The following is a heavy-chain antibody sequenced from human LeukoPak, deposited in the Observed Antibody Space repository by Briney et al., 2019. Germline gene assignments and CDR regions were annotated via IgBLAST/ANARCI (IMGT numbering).Heavy chain of an antibody. CDR2: ISRSGDST. CDR1: EFSVSSNY. V-gene: IGHV3-23*01. Sequence: GGSLRLSCAASEFSVSSNYMNWVRQAPGKGLEWVSSISRSGDSTYYADAVKGRFTISRDNSKNTLYLQMNSLRAEDTAVYFCAGPSSGYFDTWGQGTLVTVSS. D-gene: IGHD3-22*01. CDR3: AGPSSGYFDT. J-gene: IGHJ4*02.